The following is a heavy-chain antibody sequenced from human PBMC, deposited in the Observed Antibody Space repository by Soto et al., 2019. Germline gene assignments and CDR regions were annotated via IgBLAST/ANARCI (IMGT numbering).Heavy chain of an antibody. J-gene: IGHJ6*03. CDR2: TYYRSRWYN. CDR3: ARTTAHQWYYMDV. V-gene: IGHV6-1*01. CDR1: GDSVSSNTAA. D-gene: IGHD1-7*01. Sequence: SQTLSLTCAISGDSVSSNTAAWNWIRLSPSRGLEWLARTYYRSRWYNDYAVSVRSRITVNPDTSKNQFSLQLTSVTPEDTAVYYCARTTAHQWYYMDVWGKGTTVTVSS.